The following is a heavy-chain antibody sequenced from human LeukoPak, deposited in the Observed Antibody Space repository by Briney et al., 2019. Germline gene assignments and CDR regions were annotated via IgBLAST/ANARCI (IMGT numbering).Heavy chain of an antibody. CDR2: ISGSGGST. V-gene: IGHV3-23*01. CDR3: AKGRDGYNYWGFDY. Sequence: GGTLRLSCAASGFTFSSYGMSWVRQAPGRGLEWVSAISGSGGSTYYADSVKGRFTISRDNSKNTLYLQMNSLRAEDTAVYYCAKGRDGYNYWGFDYWGQGTLVTVSS. CDR1: GFTFSSYG. D-gene: IGHD5-24*01. J-gene: IGHJ4*02.